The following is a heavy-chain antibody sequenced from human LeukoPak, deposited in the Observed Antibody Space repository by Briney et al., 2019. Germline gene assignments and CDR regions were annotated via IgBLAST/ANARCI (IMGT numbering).Heavy chain of an antibody. V-gene: IGHV4-61*02. CDR3: ARDLQIGYTFGPRFDY. CDR1: GGSISTSNYY. CDR2: LFTTVKA. D-gene: IGHD5-18*01. Sequence: SETLSLTCTVSGGSISTSNYYWTWIRQPAGGGLEWIGRLFTTVKANYNPSLKSRVTMSVDTSKNQFSLRLTSVTAADTAVYYCARDLQIGYTFGPRFDYWGQGTLVTVSS. J-gene: IGHJ4*02.